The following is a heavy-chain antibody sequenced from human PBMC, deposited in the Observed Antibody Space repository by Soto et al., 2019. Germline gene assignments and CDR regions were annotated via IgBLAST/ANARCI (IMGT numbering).Heavy chain of an antibody. D-gene: IGHD3-10*01. J-gene: IGHJ4*02. CDR2: IKRDGSEK. CDR3: ATSMGRGGNDY. Sequence: EVQLVESGGGLVQPGGSLRLSCAASGFTFSDYWMSWVRQAPGKGLECVANIKRDGSEKYYVDPVKGRFTISRDNAKNSLYLQMNSLRAEDTAVYYCATSMGRGGNDYWGQGTLVTGSS. V-gene: IGHV3-7*05. CDR1: GFTFSDYW.